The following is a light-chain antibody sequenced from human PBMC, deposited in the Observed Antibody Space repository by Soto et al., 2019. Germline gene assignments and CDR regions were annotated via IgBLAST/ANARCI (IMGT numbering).Light chain of an antibody. J-gene: IGKJ2*01. CDR3: QQYGTSPRT. CDR2: GAS. CDR1: QSVGNTY. V-gene: IGKV3-20*01. Sequence: EIVLTQSPGTLSLSPGERVTLSCRASQSVGNTYVAWYQQKPGQPPRLLRYGASSRATDIPDRFSGSGSGTDFTLTITRLEPEDFAVYYCQQYGTSPRTFGQGTKLEIK.